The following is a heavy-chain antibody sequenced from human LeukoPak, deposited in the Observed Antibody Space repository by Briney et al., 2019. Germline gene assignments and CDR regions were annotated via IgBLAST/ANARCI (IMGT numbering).Heavy chain of an antibody. CDR1: GFTFSSYA. CDR3: AKERDYYFDY. Sequence: GGSLRLSCAASGFTFSSYAMSWVRQAPGKGLEWVSAITNSGSNTYYADSVKGRFTFSRDNSKNTLYLQMNSLRAEDTAVYYCAKERDYYFDYWGQGTLVTVSS. J-gene: IGHJ4*02. V-gene: IGHV3-23*01. CDR2: ITNSGSNT. D-gene: IGHD3/OR15-3a*01.